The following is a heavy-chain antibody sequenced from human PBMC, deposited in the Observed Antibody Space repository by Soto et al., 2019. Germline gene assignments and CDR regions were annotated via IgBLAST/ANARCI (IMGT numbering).Heavy chain of an antibody. CDR3: ARSQGSSTSLEIYYYYYYGMDV. CDR1: GGTFGSYA. J-gene: IGHJ6*02. V-gene: IGHV1-69*01. Sequence: QVQLVQSGAEVKKPGSSVKVSCKASGGTFGSYAISWVRQAPGQGLEWMGGIMPIPGTANYAQKFQGRVTIAEDESTSTAYMELSSLRSEDTAVYSCARSQGSSTSLEIYYYYYYGMDVWGQGTTVTVSS. D-gene: IGHD2-2*01. CDR2: IMPIPGTA.